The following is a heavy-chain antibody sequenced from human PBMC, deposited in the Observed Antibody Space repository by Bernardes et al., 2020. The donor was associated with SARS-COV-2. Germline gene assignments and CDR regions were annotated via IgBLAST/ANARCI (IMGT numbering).Heavy chain of an antibody. V-gene: IGHV4-39*01. CDR1: GGSISSSSYY. Sequence: SEPLSLTCTVSGGSISSSSYYWGCIRQPPGQGLEWIGSLSSRGSPYYNPSLTSRVTISVDTSKNQFSLQLSSVTAAYTAVYYCARRIYGSGSYYNPVQFDPWGQGTLVTVSS. CDR2: LSSRGSP. J-gene: IGHJ5*02. CDR3: ARRIYGSGSYYNPVQFDP. D-gene: IGHD3-10*01.